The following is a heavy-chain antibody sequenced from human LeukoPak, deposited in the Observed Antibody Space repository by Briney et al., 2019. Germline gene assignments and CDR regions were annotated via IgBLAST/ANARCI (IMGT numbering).Heavy chain of an antibody. Sequence: GGSLRLSCAASGFTFSSYGMSWVRQAPGKGLEWVSSISSSSSYIYYADSVKGRFTISRDNAKNSLYLQMNSLRAEDTAVYYCARGLMVRGVSEYYLDYWGQGTLVTVSS. J-gene: IGHJ4*02. CDR3: ARGLMVRGVSEYYLDY. CDR2: ISSSSSYI. CDR1: GFTFSSYG. V-gene: IGHV3-21*01. D-gene: IGHD3-10*01.